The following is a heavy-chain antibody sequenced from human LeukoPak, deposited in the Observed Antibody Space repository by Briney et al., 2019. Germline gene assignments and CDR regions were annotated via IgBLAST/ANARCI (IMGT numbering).Heavy chain of an antibody. V-gene: IGHV3-48*03. CDR3: ARAEMANSWDYMDV. Sequence: GGSLRLSCAASGFTFSSYEMNWVRQAPGKGLEWVSYISSSGSTIYYADSVKGRFAISRDNAKNSLYLQMNSLRAEDTAVYYCARAEMANSWDYMDVWGKGTTVTVSS. CDR1: GFTFSSYE. D-gene: IGHD5-24*01. J-gene: IGHJ6*03. CDR2: ISSSGSTI.